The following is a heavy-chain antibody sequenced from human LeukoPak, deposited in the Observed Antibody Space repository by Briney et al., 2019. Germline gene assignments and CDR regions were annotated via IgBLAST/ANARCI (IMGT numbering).Heavy chain of an antibody. D-gene: IGHD6-13*01. CDR1: GYSISSGYY. J-gene: IGHJ4*02. Sequence: SETLSLTCAVSGYSISSGYYWGWIRQPPGKGLEWIGSIYHSGSTSYNPSLKSRVTISVDTSKNQFSLKLSSVTAADTAVYYCAREYESGYSSSWYLPQHYFDYWGQGTLVTVSS. CDR2: IYHSGST. CDR3: AREYESGYSSSWYLPQHYFDY. V-gene: IGHV4-38-2*02.